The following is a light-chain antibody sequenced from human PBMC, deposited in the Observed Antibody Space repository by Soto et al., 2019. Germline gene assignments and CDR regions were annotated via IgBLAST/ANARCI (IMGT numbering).Light chain of an antibody. J-gene: IGLJ1*01. V-gene: IGLV1-40*01. CDR1: SSNIGAGYD. CDR3: QSYDSSLSGLV. Sequence: HSVLTQPPSVSGAPGQRVTISCTGSSSNIGAGYDVHWYQQLPGTAPKTLIYGNSNQPSAVPDRFSGCKSGNSASLAITGLQAEDEADYYCQSYDSSLSGLVFGTGTKVTVL. CDR2: GNS.